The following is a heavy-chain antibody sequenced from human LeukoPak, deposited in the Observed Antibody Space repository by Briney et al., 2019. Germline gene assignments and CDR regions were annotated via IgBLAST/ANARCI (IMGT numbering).Heavy chain of an antibody. CDR1: GYTFTGYY. J-gene: IGHJ5*02. Sequence: ASVKVSCKASGYTFTGYYMHWVRQAPGRGLEWMGWINPNSGGTNYAQKFQGRVTMTRDTSISTAYMELSRLRSDDTAVYYCARDRGIAAAGIGNWFDPWGQGTLDTVSS. CDR3: ARDRGIAAAGIGNWFDP. V-gene: IGHV1-2*02. CDR2: INPNSGGT. D-gene: IGHD6-13*01.